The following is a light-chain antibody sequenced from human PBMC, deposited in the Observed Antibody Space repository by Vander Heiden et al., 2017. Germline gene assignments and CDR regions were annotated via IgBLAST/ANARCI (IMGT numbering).Light chain of an antibody. J-gene: IGKJ3*01. CDR3: QQDDSYPFT. CDR2: AAS. Sequence: AIRMTQSPSSFSASTGDRVTITCRASQGISSYLAWYQQKPGKAPKLLIYAASTLQSGVPSRFSGSGSVTDFTLTISCLQSEDFATYYCQQDDSYPFTFGHGTKVDIK. V-gene: IGKV1-8*01. CDR1: QGISSY.